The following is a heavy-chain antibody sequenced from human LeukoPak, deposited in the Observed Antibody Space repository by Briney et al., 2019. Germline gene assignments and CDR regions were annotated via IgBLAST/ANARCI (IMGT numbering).Heavy chain of an antibody. Sequence: GASVKVSRKASGYTFTSYDINWVRQATGQGLEWMGWMNPNSGNTGYAQKFQGRVTMTRNTSISTAYMELSSLRSEDTAVYYCARGEWFGDDYYYYGMDVWGQGTTVTVSS. CDR1: GYTFTSYD. V-gene: IGHV1-8*01. J-gene: IGHJ6*02. D-gene: IGHD3-10*01. CDR2: MNPNSGNT. CDR3: ARGEWFGDDYYYYGMDV.